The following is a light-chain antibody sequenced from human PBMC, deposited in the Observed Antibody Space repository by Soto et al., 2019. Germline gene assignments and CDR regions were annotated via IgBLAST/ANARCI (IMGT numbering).Light chain of an antibody. Sequence: QSALTQPASVSGSPGQSITISCTGTSSDVGVYNYVSWYQQLPGKAPKLMIYEVSNRPSGVSNRFSGSKSGNTASLTISGLQAEDEADYYCSSYTSSSIVVFGGGTKLTVL. J-gene: IGLJ2*01. CDR2: EVS. V-gene: IGLV2-14*01. CDR1: SSDVGVYNY. CDR3: SSYTSSSIVV.